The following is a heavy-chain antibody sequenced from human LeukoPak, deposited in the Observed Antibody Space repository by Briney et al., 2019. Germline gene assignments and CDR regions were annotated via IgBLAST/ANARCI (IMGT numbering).Heavy chain of an antibody. CDR3: ARDGSYSSGYGFDY. D-gene: IGHD2-8*02. CDR1: GFTFSAYA. J-gene: IGHJ4*02. V-gene: IGHV3-53*01. Sequence: GGSLRLSCEASGFTFSAYAMTWVRQAPGKGPEWVSVIYSGDRTYYADSVKGRFTISRDNSKNTVYLQMNSLRAEDTAMYYCARDGSYSSGYGFDYWGQGTLVTVSS. CDR2: IYSGDRT.